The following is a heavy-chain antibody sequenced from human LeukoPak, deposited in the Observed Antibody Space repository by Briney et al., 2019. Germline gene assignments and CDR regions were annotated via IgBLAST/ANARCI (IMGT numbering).Heavy chain of an antibody. CDR2: IYYSGST. CDR3: ARGVYSSSDFDY. J-gene: IGHJ4*02. Sequence: PSETLSLTCTVSGVSISSYYWSWIRQPPGKGLEWIGYIYYSGSTNYNPSLKSRVTISVDTSKNQFSLKLSSVTAADTAVYYCARGVYSSSDFDYWGQGTLVTVSS. V-gene: IGHV4-59*01. D-gene: IGHD6-6*01. CDR1: GVSISSYY.